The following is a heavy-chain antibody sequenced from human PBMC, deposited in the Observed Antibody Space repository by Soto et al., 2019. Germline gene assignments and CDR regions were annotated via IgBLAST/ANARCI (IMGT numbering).Heavy chain of an antibody. J-gene: IGHJ6*02. CDR3: ARDGAYYYDSSDPYYGMDV. D-gene: IGHD3-22*01. CDR1: GYTFTGYY. CDR2: INPNSGGT. Sequence: ASVKVSCKASGYTFTGYYMHWVRQAPGQGLEWMGWINPNSGGTNYAQKFQGRVTMTRDTSISTAYMELSRLRSDDTAVYYCARDGAYYYDSSDPYYGMDVWGQGTTVTVS. V-gene: IGHV1-2*02.